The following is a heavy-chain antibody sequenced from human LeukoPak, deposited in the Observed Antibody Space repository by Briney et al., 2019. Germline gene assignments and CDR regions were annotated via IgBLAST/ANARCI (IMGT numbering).Heavy chain of an antibody. J-gene: IGHJ2*01. CDR1: GYTFTGYL. V-gene: IGHV1-2*02. Sequence: DSLKVSCKASGYTFTGYLMHWVRQAPGQGLEWMGWISPNSGDTKYAQKFQGRVTMTRDTSISTAYMELSSLRSDDTAVYYCVRALSTVVTWLYLWGRGTLVSVSS. D-gene: IGHD4-23*01. CDR2: ISPNSGDT. CDR3: VRALSTVVTWLYL.